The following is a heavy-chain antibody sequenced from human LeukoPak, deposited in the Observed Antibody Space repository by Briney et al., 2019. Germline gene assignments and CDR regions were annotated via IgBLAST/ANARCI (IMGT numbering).Heavy chain of an antibody. CDR1: GGSISSYY. V-gene: IGHV4-59*01. Sequence: SETLSLTWTVSGGSISSYYWSWIRQPPEKGLEWIGYIYYSGSTNYNPSLKSRVTISVDTSKNQFSLKLSSVTAADTAVYYCARLPYYYDSSGYYYFDYWGQGTLVTVSS. CDR3: ARLPYYYDSSGYYYFDY. J-gene: IGHJ4*02. CDR2: IYYSGST. D-gene: IGHD3-22*01.